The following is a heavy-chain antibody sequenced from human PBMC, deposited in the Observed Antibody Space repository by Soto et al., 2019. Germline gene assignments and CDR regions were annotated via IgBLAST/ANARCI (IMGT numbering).Heavy chain of an antibody. V-gene: IGHV4-34*01. D-gene: IGHD3-3*01. J-gene: IGHJ4*02. CDR1: GGSFSGYY. Sequence: SETLSLTCAVYGGSFSGYYWIWIRQPPGKGLEWIGEINHSGSTNYNPSLKSRVTISVDTSKNQFSLKLSSVTAADTAVYYCARRGGLSYPNYWGQGTLATVSS. CDR2: INHSGST. CDR3: ARRGGLSYPNY.